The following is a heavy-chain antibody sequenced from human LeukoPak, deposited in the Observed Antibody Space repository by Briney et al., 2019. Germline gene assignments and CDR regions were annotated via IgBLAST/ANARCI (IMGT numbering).Heavy chain of an antibody. V-gene: IGHV4-39*01. CDR2: IYYSGST. D-gene: IGHD3-22*01. J-gene: IGHJ4*02. Sequence: SETLSLTCTVSGGSISSSSYYWGWIRQPPGKGLEWIGHIYYSGSTYYNPSLKSRVTISVDTSKTQFSLKLSSVTAADTAVYYCARPGPSSNYYAVDHRGPGTLVTVSS. CDR1: GGSISSSSYY. CDR3: ARPGPSSNYYAVDH.